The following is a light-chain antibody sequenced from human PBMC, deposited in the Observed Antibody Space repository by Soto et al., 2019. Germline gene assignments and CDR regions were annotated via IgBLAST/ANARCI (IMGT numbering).Light chain of an antibody. Sequence: IVLTQSPGTLSLSPGERATLSCRASQSVSSNNLAWYQQRPGQAPRVVIYGASTRATGIPERFSGSGSGTDFTLTISRLETEDFAVYYCQQYGRSPFTFGPGTKVDIK. V-gene: IGKV3-20*01. J-gene: IGKJ3*01. CDR2: GAS. CDR1: QSVSSNN. CDR3: QQYGRSPFT.